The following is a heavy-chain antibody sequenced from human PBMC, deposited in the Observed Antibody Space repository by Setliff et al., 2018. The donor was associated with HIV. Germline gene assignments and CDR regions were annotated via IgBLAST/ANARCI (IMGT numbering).Heavy chain of an antibody. CDR1: GYIFTNYG. D-gene: IGHD3-10*01. CDR3: ARVPGARPYYYYYMDV. CDR2: ISADNGNT. J-gene: IGHJ6*03. Sequence: ASVKVSCKASGYIFTNYGITWVRQAPGQGLEWMGWISADNGNTNYAQKLQGRVTMTTDTSTNTADMELRSLRSDDTAVYYCARVPGARPYYYYYMDVWGKGTTVTVSS. V-gene: IGHV1-18*01.